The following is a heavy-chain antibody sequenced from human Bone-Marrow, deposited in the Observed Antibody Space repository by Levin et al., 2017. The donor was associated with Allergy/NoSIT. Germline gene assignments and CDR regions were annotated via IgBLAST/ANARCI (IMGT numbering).Heavy chain of an antibody. CDR3: VREKWEVGPKGNYWYFDF. V-gene: IGHV3-48*01. CDR1: GFTFSNYN. D-gene: IGHD1-26*01. Sequence: GGSLRLSCAASGFTFSNYNMNWVRQAPGQGLEWISYITGSGTVTMYADSVKGRFTISRDNDDNTVFLQMNSLRGEDTAHYYCVREKWEVGPKGNYWYFDFWGRGSLVTVSS. J-gene: IGHJ2*01. CDR2: ITGSGTVT.